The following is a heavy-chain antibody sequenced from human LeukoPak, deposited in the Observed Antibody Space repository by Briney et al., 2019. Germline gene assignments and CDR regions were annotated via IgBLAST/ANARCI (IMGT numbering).Heavy chain of an antibody. Sequence: SETLSLTCTVSGGSISSYYWSWIRQPPGKGLEWVGNIYYTGSTNYNPSLKSRVTISVDTSKNQFSLKLSSVTAADTAVYYCARAFSSGWYPYSIGGLWFDYWGQGTLVTVSS. D-gene: IGHD6-19*01. CDR1: GGSISSYY. CDR3: ARAFSSGWYPYSIGGLWFDY. J-gene: IGHJ4*02. V-gene: IGHV4-59*01. CDR2: IYYTGST.